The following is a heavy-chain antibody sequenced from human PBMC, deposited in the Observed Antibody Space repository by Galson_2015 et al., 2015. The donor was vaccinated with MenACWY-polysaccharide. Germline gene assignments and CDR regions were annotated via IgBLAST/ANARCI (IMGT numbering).Heavy chain of an antibody. CDR1: GYSFTSYW. CDR3: ARHAKYCSGGSCHLDY. CDR2: IYPSDSDT. V-gene: IGHV5-51*01. D-gene: IGHD2-15*01. J-gene: IGHJ4*02. Sequence: QSGAEVKKPGESLQISCQGSGYSFTSYWIGWVRQMPGKGPEWMGIIYPSDSDTRYSPSFQGQVTFSADKSINTAYLQWSSLRASDSAMYYCARHAKYCSGGSCHLDYWGQGTLVTASS.